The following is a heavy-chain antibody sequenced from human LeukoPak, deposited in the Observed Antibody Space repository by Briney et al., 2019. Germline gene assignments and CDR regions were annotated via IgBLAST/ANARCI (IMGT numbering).Heavy chain of an antibody. CDR2: IITSGTYR. V-gene: IGHV3-21*01. CDR3: AREGTDYYDDAFDI. J-gene: IGHJ3*02. Sequence: PGGSLRLSCAASGFTFSNYNMNWVHQAPGKGLEWVSSIITSGTYRFYADSVKGRFTISRDNAKNSLYLQVNSLRAEDTAVYYCAREGTDYYDDAFDIWGQGTMVTVCS. D-gene: IGHD3-22*01. CDR1: GFTFSNYN.